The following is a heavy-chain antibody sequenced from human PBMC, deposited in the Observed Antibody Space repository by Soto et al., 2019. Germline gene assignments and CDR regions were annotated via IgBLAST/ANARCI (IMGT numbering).Heavy chain of an antibody. J-gene: IGHJ4*02. V-gene: IGHV4-31*03. CDR3: ARVGLPSYYFDY. CDR1: GGSISSGGYY. Sequence: SETLSLTCTVSGGSISSGGYYWSWIRQHPGKGLEWIGYIYYSGSTYYNPSLKSRVTISVDTSKNQFSLKLSSVTAADTAVYYCARVGLPSYYFDYWGQGTLVTVSS. CDR2: IYYSGST. D-gene: IGHD5-18*01.